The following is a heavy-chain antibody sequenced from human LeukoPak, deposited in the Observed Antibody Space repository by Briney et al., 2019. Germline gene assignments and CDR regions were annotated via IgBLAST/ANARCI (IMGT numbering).Heavy chain of an antibody. CDR2: ITANTRGSIT. J-gene: IGHJ4*02. V-gene: IGHV3-23*01. CDR3: ARGGYFSFDY. Sequence: GGSLRLSCAVSGFSFSSNWMGWVRQAPGKGLEWVSGITANTRGSITYYADSVKGRFTISRDSSKDTLYLQMNSLRAEDTAVYFCARGGYFSFDYWGQGTLVTVSS. CDR1: GFSFSSNW. D-gene: IGHD2/OR15-2a*01.